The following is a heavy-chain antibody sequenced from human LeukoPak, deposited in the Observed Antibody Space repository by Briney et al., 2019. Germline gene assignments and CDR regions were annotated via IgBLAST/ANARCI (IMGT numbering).Heavy chain of an antibody. D-gene: IGHD7-27*01. CDR1: GGSISSYY. V-gene: IGHV4-4*07. CDR3: ARDLFSTSNWELDY. Sequence: SETLSLTCTVSGGSISSYYWSWIRQPAGKGLEWIGRIYTSGSTNYNPSLKSRVTMSVDTSKNQFSLKLSSVTAADTAVYYCARDLFSTSNWELDYWGQGTLVTVSS. J-gene: IGHJ4*02. CDR2: IYTSGST.